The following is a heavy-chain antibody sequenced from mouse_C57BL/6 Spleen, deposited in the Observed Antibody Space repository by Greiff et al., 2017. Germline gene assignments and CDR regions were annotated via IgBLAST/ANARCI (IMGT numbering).Heavy chain of an antibody. V-gene: IGHV7-3*01. CDR1: GFTFTDYY. Sequence: EVKLVESGGGLVQPGGSLSLSCAASGFTFTDYYMSWVRQPPGKALEWLGFIRNKANGYTTEYSASVKGRFTISRDNSQSILYLQMNALRAEDSATYYCARSGYYGYFDVWGTGTTVTVSS. D-gene: IGHD1-1*02. J-gene: IGHJ1*03. CDR2: IRNKANGYTT. CDR3: ARSGYYGYFDV.